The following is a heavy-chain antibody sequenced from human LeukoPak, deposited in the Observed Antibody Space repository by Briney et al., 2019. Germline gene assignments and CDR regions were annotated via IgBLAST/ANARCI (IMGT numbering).Heavy chain of an antibody. CDR3: ARDRIQGYCSSTSCYENHYYYYYMDV. D-gene: IGHD2-2*01. CDR2: IYTSGST. J-gene: IGHJ6*03. Sequence: SETLPLTCTVSGGSISSYYWSWIRQPAGKGLEWIGRIYTSGSTNYNPSLKSRVTMSVDTSKNQFSLKLSSVTAADTAVYYCARDRIQGYCSSTSCYENHYYYYYMDVWGKGTTVTVSS. V-gene: IGHV4-4*07. CDR1: GGSISSYY.